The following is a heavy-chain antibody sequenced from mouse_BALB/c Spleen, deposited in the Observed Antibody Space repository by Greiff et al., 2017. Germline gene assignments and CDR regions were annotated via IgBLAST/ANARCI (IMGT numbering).Heavy chain of an antibody. V-gene: IGHV5-9-4*01. CDR3: ARVDSDRFAY. CDR2: ISSGGSYT. Sequence: EVQVVESGGGLVKPGGSLKLSCAASGFTFSSYAMSWVRQSPEKRLEWVAEISSGGSYTYYPDTVTGRFTISRDNAKNTLYLEMSSLRSEDTAMYYCARVDSDRFAYWGQGTLVTVSA. J-gene: IGHJ3*01. CDR1: GFTFSSYA.